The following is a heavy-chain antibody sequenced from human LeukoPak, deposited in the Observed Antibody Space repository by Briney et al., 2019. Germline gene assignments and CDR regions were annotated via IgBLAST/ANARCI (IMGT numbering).Heavy chain of an antibody. Sequence: GGSVTLLCAPSGLTLSSNYMRWARQARGGGRAWVSVIYSCDSTSYADSMKGQFTISRDSSKNTLYLQMNSLRAEDTAVYYCARGFWSGYYYNWFDPWGQGTLVTVSS. CDR2: IYSCDST. CDR3: ARGFWSGYYYNWFDP. J-gene: IGHJ5*02. V-gene: IGHV3-66*03. D-gene: IGHD3-3*01. CDR1: GLTLSSNY.